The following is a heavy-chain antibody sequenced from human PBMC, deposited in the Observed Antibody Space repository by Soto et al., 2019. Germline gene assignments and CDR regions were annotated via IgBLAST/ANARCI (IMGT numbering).Heavy chain of an antibody. CDR2: INPSGGST. Sequence: GASVKVSCKASGYTFTSYYMHWVRQAPGQGLEWMGIINPSGGSTSYAQKFQGRVTMTRDTSTSTGYMELSSLRSEDTAVYYCARGGRSSAPLGYYYYGMDVWGQGTTVTVSS. CDR1: GYTFTSYY. J-gene: IGHJ6*02. D-gene: IGHD3-10*01. CDR3: ARGGRSSAPLGYYYYGMDV. V-gene: IGHV1-46*01.